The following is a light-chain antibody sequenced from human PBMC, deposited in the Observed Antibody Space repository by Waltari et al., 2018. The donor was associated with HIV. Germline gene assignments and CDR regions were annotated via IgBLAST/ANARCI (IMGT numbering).Light chain of an antibody. V-gene: IGLV1-47*01. CDR1: RSNIGDNT. CDR3: ATWDDRLSGVL. CDR2: RAH. Sequence: QSVLAQPPSASGTPGQRVTISCSGRRSNIGDNTVSLYQQIPETPPKLLIYRAHQWPSGVPDRFSGSKSGTSASLAISGLRSEDEAIYFCATWDDRLSGVLFGGGTKLTVL. J-gene: IGLJ2*01.